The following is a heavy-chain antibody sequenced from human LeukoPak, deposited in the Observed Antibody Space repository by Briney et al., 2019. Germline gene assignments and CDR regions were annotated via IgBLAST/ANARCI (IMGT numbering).Heavy chain of an antibody. D-gene: IGHD2-2*02. CDR1: GFTFSSYE. V-gene: IGHV3-48*03. CDR3: ASESLYRNYYYGMDV. J-gene: IGHJ6*02. Sequence: GGSLRLSCAASGFTFSSYEMNWVRQAPGKGLEWVSYISSSGSTMYYADSVKGRFTISRDNAKNSLYLQMNSLRAEDTAVYYCASESLYRNYYYGMDVWGQGTTVTVSS. CDR2: ISSSGSTM.